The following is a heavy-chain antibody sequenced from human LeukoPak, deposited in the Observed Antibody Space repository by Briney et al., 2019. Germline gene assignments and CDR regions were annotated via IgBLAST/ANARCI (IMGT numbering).Heavy chain of an antibody. CDR3: ARGVYSYGYDY. CDR1: GFTFSSYS. J-gene: IGHJ4*02. Sequence: GGSLRLSCAASGFTFSSYSMNWVRQAPGKGLEGVSSISSSSSYIYYADSVKGRFTISRDNAKNSLYLQMNSLRAEDTAVYYCARGVYSYGYDYWGQGTLVTVSS. V-gene: IGHV3-21*01. CDR2: ISSSSSYI. D-gene: IGHD5-18*01.